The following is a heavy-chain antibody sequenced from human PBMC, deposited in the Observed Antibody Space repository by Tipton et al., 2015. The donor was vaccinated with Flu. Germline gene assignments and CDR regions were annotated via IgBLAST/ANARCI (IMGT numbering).Heavy chain of an antibody. J-gene: IGHJ4*02. CDR1: GYSISSGYY. V-gene: IGHV4-38-2*02. Sequence: TLSLTCTVSGYSISSGYYWGWIRQPPGKGLEWIGSIYHSGSTYYNPSLKSRVTISVDTSKNQFSPKLSSVTAADTAVYYCARVSKSVGATDYWGQGTLVTVSS. CDR3: ARVSKSVGATDY. D-gene: IGHD1-26*01. CDR2: IYHSGST.